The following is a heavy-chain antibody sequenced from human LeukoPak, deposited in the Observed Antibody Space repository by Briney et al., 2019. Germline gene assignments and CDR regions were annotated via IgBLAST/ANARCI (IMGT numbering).Heavy chain of an antibody. D-gene: IGHD1-26*01. J-gene: IGHJ4*02. V-gene: IGHV4-59*08. CDR3: ARRRERRRTDRFDYFDY. CDR2: IHYSGST. CDR1: GGSINSYY. Sequence: SETLSLTCTVSGGSINSYYWSWIRQPPGRGLEWIGSIHYSGSTNYNPSLKSRITISLDTSKNQFSLKLSSVTAADTAVYYCARRRERRRTDRFDYFDYWGQGALVAVSS.